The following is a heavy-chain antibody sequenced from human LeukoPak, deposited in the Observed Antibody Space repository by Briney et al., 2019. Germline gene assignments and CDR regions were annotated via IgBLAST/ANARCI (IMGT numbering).Heavy chain of an antibody. D-gene: IGHD4-17*01. V-gene: IGHV3-53*01. CDR3: ARAYGDYYSYGMDV. CDR1: GFTVSSNY. Sequence: GGSLRLSCAASGFTVSSNYMSWVRQAPGKGLEWVSVIYSGGSTYYADSVKGRFTISRDNSKNTLYLQMNSLRAEDTAVYYCARAYGDYYSYGMDVWGQGTTVTVSS. CDR2: IYSGGST. J-gene: IGHJ6*02.